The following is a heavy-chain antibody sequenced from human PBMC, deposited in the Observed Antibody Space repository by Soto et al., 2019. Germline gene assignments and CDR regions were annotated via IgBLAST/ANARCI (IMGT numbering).Heavy chain of an antibody. V-gene: IGHV1-18*01. J-gene: IGHJ4*02. D-gene: IGHD1-1*01. CDR1: GYAFTTYG. CDR2: ISAHNGNT. CDR3: ARGGYGDY. Sequence: QVHLVQSGAEVKKPGASVKVSCQGSGYAFTTYGITWVRQAPGQGLEWMGWISAHNGNTNYAQKLQVRVTVTRDTSTSTAYMELRSLRYDVTAVYYCARGGYGDYWGQGALVTVSS.